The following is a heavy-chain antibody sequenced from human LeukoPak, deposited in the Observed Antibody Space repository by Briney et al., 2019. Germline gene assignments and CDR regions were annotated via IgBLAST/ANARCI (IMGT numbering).Heavy chain of an antibody. Sequence: PGGSLRLSCAASGFTFSSYALSWVRQAPGKRLEWVSTISGSGHDTYYADSVKGRFTISRDNSKNTLFLQMSSLRAEDTALYYCAKDGYISGSSFDNWGHGTLVTVSS. V-gene: IGHV3-23*01. CDR3: AKDGYISGSSFDN. CDR1: GFTFSSYA. D-gene: IGHD6-19*01. CDR2: ISGSGHDT. J-gene: IGHJ4*01.